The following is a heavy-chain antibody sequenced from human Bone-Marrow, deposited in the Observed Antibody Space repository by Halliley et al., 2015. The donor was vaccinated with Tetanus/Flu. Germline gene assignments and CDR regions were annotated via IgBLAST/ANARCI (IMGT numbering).Heavy chain of an antibody. Sequence: RAPGKGLEWVANIKQDGSEKYYVDSVKGRFTISRDNAKSSLYLQMNSLRAEDTAVYYCAESTVGWGQGTLVTVSS. J-gene: IGHJ4*02. CDR3: AESTVG. V-gene: IGHV3-7*03. CDR2: IKQDGSEK. D-gene: IGHD3-16*01.